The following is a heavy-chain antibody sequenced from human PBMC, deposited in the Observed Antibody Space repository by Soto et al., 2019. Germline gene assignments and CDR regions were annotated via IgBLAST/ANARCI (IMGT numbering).Heavy chain of an antibody. D-gene: IGHD2-2*01. J-gene: IGHJ5*02. V-gene: IGHV3-53*02. Sequence: EVQLVETGGGLIQPGGSLRLSCAASGFTVSNTYMTWVRQPPGKGLECVSVIYTAGGTNYADSVKGRFIISRDNSKNTMYLQMNSLRAEDTAVYYCARALPVAKGGFDPWGPGTLVTVSS. CDR1: GFTVSNTY. CDR3: ARALPVAKGGFDP. CDR2: IYTAGGT.